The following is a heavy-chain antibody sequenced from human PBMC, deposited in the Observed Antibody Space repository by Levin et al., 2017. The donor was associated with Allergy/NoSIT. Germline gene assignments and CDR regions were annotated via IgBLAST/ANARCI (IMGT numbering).Heavy chain of an antibody. D-gene: IGHD1-7*01. CDR1: GGTFSSYA. CDR2: IIPIFGTA. Sequence: SVKVSCKASGGTFSSYAISWVRQAPGQGLEWMGGIIPIFGTANYAQKFQGRVTITADESTSTAYMELSSLRSEDTAVYYCARELELRPYYYGMDVWGQGTTVTVSS. V-gene: IGHV1-69*13. CDR3: ARELELRPYYYGMDV. J-gene: IGHJ6*02.